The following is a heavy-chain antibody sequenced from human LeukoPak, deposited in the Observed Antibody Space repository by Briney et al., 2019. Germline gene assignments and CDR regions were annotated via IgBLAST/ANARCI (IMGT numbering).Heavy chain of an antibody. CDR2: IYSCGNT. CDR1: GFSVSSNY. V-gene: IGHV3-53*01. D-gene: IGHD6-19*01. Sequence: GGSLRLSCAASGFSVSSNYMSLVRQTPGKGMEWVSLIYSCGNTYYADSVKGRCTISRENAKNTLYLQMTSLRAEDTAVYYCASSSSWGVAVAIYYMDVWGKGTTVTVSS. J-gene: IGHJ6*03. CDR3: ASSSSWGVAVAIYYMDV.